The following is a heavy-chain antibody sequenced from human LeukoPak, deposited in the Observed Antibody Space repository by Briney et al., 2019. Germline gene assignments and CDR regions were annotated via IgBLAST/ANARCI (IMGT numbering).Heavy chain of an antibody. Sequence: PGGSLRLSCAASGFPFSRYAMNWVRQAPGKGLEWVATVSGSDRSTYYADSVKGRFTISRDNSKNTLSMKRNSLRVEDTAVYYCTKFGAPSRFENYWGGETLVTVS. V-gene: IGHV3-23*01. CDR3: TKFGAPSRFENY. D-gene: IGHD3-16*01. J-gene: IGHJ4*02. CDR2: VSGSDRST. CDR1: GFPFSRYA.